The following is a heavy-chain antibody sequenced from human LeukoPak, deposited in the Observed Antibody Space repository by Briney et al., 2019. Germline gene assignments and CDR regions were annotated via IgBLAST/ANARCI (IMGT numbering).Heavy chain of an antibody. CDR1: GYTFTVYY. CDR2: INLNSGGT. D-gene: IGHD3-10*01. CDR3: ARAIDYGSGSYLLDY. V-gene: IGHV1-2*02. Sequence: ASVKVSCKPSGYTFTVYYMHWVRQAPGQGLQWMGWINLNSGGTNCAQKFQGRVTMTGDTSISTAYMELSRLRSDDTAVYYCARAIDYGSGSYLLDYWGQGTLVTVSS. J-gene: IGHJ4*02.